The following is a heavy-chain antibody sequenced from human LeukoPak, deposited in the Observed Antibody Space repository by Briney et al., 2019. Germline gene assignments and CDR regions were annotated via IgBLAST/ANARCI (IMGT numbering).Heavy chain of an antibody. J-gene: IGHJ5*02. CDR1: GGSISSGGYY. Sequence: PSETLSLTCTVSGGSISSGGYYWSWIRQPPGKGLEWIGYIYYSGSTNYNPSLKSRVTISVDTSKNQFSLKLRDVTAADTAVYYCARGHMWSGGYRNYFFDLWGQGTLVRVSS. CDR2: IYYSGST. CDR3: ARGHMWSGGYRNYFFDL. D-gene: IGHD2-15*01. V-gene: IGHV4-61*08.